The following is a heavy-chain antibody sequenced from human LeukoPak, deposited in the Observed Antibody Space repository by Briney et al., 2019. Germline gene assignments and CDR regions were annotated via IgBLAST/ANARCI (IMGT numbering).Heavy chain of an antibody. D-gene: IGHD3-9*01. CDR1: GFTFSSYS. V-gene: IGHV3-21*01. CDR3: ARGYRSPAVRYFDWLLNSYFDY. Sequence: GGSLRLSCAASGFTFSSYSMNWVRQAPGKGLEWVSSISSSSSYIYYADSVKGRFTISRDNAKNSLYLQMNSLRAEDTAVYYCARGYRSPAVRYFDWLLNSYFDYWGQGTLVTVSS. J-gene: IGHJ4*02. CDR2: ISSSSSYI.